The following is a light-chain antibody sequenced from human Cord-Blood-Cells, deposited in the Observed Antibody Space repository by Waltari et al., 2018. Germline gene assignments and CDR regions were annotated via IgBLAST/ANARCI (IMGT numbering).Light chain of an antibody. CDR2: EVS. CDR1: RSDVGGYNY. J-gene: IGLJ2*01. V-gene: IGLV2-8*01. Sequence: QSALTQPPSASGSPGQSVPISCTGTRSDVGGYNYVSWYQQHPGKAPKLMIYEVSKRPSGVPDRFSGSKSGNTASLTVSGLQAEDEADYYCSSYAGSNKLVVFGGGTKLTVL. CDR3: SSYAGSNKLVV.